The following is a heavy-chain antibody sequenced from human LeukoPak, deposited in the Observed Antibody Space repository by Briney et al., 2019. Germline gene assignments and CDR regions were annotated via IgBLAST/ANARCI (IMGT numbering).Heavy chain of an antibody. CDR2: ISYDGSNK. V-gene: IGHV3-30-3*01. CDR1: GLTFSSYA. D-gene: IGHD2-15*01. CDR3: ARDKDGIYYFDY. Sequence: PGGSLRLSCAASGLTFSSYAMHWVRQAPGKGLEWVAVISYDGSNKYYADSVKGRFTISRDNSKNTLYLQMNSLRAEDTAVYYCARDKDGIYYFDYWGQGTLVTVSS. J-gene: IGHJ4*02.